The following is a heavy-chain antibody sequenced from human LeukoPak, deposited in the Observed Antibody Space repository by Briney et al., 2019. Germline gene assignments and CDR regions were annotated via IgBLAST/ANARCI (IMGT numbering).Heavy chain of an antibody. V-gene: IGHV3-30-3*01. CDR1: GFAFSSYA. D-gene: IGHD2-8*02. CDR2: ISYDGRIK. Sequence: GRSLRLSCAASGFAFSSYAIHWVRQAPGKGLEWVSFISYDGRIKYYADSVKGRLTISRDNSKNTLSLQMNSLRAEDTAIYYCARDLSEKYCIDYWGQGTLVTVSS. CDR3: ARDLSEKYCIDY. J-gene: IGHJ4*02.